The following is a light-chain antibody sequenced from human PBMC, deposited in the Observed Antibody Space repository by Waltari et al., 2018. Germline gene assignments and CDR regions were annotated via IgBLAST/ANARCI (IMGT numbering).Light chain of an antibody. CDR3: CSHAGSYTWV. J-gene: IGLJ3*02. CDR1: SSDVGNYNL. CDR2: DDN. V-gene: IGLV2-23*01. Sequence: QSALTQPASVSGSPGQAITIPCTGTSSDVGNYNLVSRYQQYPVKAPKVMIYDDNTRPSPVSDRYSGSKSGSTASLTISGVEAEDDADYYCCSHAGSYTWVFGGGPKLTVL.